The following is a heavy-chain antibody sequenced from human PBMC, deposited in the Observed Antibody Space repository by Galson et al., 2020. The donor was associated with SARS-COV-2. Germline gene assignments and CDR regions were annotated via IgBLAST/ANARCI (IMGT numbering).Heavy chain of an antibody. CDR3: ARDGQTSSGWAFDY. CDR1: GFTFSSHA. Sequence: GESLKISCAASGFTFSSHAMHWVRQAPGKGLEWVAQIFFDGSDKYYGDSVKGRFTISRDSSKNTVYLKMNNLRADDTAVYYCARDGQTSSGWAFDYWGQGTLVTVSS. D-gene: IGHD6-19*01. J-gene: IGHJ4*02. V-gene: IGHV3-33*01. CDR2: IFFDGSDK.